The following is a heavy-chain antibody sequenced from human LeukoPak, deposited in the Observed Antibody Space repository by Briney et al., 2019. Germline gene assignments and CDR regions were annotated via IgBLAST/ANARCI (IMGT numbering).Heavy chain of an antibody. D-gene: IGHD1-26*01. Sequence: SETLSLTCIVSGGSITSSSYYWGWIRQPPGKELEWIGTIYYSGNTYYNPSLKSRVTISVDTSKNQFSLKLSSVTAADTAVYYCARGIVGATSDYWGQGTLVTVSS. J-gene: IGHJ4*02. CDR2: IYYSGNT. V-gene: IGHV4-39*01. CDR1: GGSITSSSYY. CDR3: ARGIVGATSDY.